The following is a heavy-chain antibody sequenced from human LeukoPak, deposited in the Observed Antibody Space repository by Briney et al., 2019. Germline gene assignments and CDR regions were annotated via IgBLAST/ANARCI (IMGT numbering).Heavy chain of an antibody. J-gene: IGHJ4*02. V-gene: IGHV1-2*06. CDR1: GYTFTGYY. D-gene: IGHD3-16*01. Sequence: ASVKVSCKASGYTFTGYYMHWVRQAPGQGLEWMGRINPNSGGTNYAQKFQGRVTMTRDTSISTAYMELSSLRSDDTAVYYRARDEFMTAVDYWGQGTLVTVSS. CDR2: INPNSGGT. CDR3: ARDEFMTAVDY.